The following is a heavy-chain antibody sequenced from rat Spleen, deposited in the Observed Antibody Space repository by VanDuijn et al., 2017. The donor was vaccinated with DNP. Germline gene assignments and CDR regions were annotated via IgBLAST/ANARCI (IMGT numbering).Heavy chain of an antibody. CDR3: ARMHNYGCFAY. D-gene: IGHD1-10*01. CDR1: GFNFNDYW. V-gene: IGHV4-2*01. CDR2: INKDSRTI. Sequence: EVKLVESGGGLVQPGRSLKLSCAASGFNFNDYWMGWVRQAPGKGLEWIGEINKDSRTINYTPSLRDKFTISRDNAQNTLYLQMTILGSEDTAIYYCARMHNYGCFAYWGQGTLVTVSS. J-gene: IGHJ3*01.